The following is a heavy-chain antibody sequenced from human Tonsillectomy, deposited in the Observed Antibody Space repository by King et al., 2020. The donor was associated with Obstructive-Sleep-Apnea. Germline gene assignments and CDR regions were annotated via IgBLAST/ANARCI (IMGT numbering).Heavy chain of an antibody. V-gene: IGHV4-34*01. CDR2: INHSGST. D-gene: IGHD3-10*01. CDR1: GGSFSGYY. Sequence: VQLQQWGAGLLKPSETLSLTCAVYGGSFSGYYWSWIRQPPGKGLEWIGEINHSGSTNYNPSLKSRVTISVDTSTNQFSLKLSSVTAADTAVYYWARWGGTMGRGGKSDYWGQGTRVTVSS. CDR3: ARWGGTMGRGGKSDY. J-gene: IGHJ4*02.